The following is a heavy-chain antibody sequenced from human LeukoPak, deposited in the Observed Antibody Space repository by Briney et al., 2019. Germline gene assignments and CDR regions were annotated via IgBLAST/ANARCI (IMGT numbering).Heavy chain of an antibody. J-gene: IGHJ6*03. V-gene: IGHV3-33*01. CDR1: GFTFSSYG. Sequence: GRSLRLSCAASGFTFSSYGMHWVRQAPGKGLEWVAVIWYDGSNKYYADSVKGRFTISRDNSKNTLYLQMNSLRAEDTAVYYCARDGRITGTGHYYMDVWGKGTTVTVSS. CDR2: IWYDGSNK. CDR3: ARDGRITGTGHYYMDV. D-gene: IGHD1-7*01.